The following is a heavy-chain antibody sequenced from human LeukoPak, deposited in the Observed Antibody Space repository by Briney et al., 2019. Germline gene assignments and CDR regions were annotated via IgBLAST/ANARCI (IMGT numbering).Heavy chain of an antibody. CDR1: GFTFDTYA. V-gene: IGHV3-30-3*01. J-gene: IGHJ6*04. CDR3: ARVRGAAYYDFWSPLDV. Sequence: PGRSLRLSCAASGFTFDTYAMHWVRQAPGKGLEWVAVISNDGDNKYYADSVKGRFTISRDNAKNTLYLQMNSLRAEDTAVYYCARVRGAAYYDFWSPLDVWGKGTTVTVSS. CDR2: ISNDGDNK. D-gene: IGHD3-3*01.